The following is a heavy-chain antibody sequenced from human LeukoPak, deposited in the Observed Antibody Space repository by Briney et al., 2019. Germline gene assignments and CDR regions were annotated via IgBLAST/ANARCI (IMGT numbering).Heavy chain of an antibody. J-gene: IGHJ6*02. CDR2: INPNSGGT. CDR1: GSTFTGYY. CDR3: ARDDYDYVWGRYGMDV. Sequence: ASVKVSCKASGSTFTGYYMHWVRQAPGQGLEWMGWINPNSGGTNYAQKFQGRVTMTRDTSISTAYMELSRLRSDDTAVYYCARDDYDYVWGRYGMDVWGQGTTVTVSS. V-gene: IGHV1-2*02. D-gene: IGHD3-16*01.